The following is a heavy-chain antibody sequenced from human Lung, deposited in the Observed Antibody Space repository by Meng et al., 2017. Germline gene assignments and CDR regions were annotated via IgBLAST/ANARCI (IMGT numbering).Heavy chain of an antibody. V-gene: IGHV4-34*01. CDR1: GGSFSDYY. D-gene: IGHD4-11*01. CDR2: INHSGST. CDR3: ARGPTTMAHDFDY. Sequence: QVNLKQWGARRLKPSETLSLTCVVSGGSFSDYYWSWIRQPPGKGLEWIGEINHSGSTNYNPSLESRATISVDTSQNNLSLKLSSVTAADSAVYYCARGPTTMAHDFDYWGQGTLVTVSS. J-gene: IGHJ4*02.